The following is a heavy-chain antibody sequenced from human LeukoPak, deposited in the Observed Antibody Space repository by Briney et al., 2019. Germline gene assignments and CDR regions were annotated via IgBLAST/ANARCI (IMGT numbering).Heavy chain of an antibody. D-gene: IGHD4-17*01. V-gene: IGHV1-2*02. J-gene: IGHJ4*02. CDR3: RTDRYGDYGDYIDY. Sequence: ASVKASCKASGYTFTGYYTHWVRQAPGQGLEWMGWINPNSGGTNYAQKFQGRVTMTRDTSISTAYMELSRLRSDDTAVYYCRTDRYGDYGDYIDYWGQGTLVTVSS. CDR2: INPNSGGT. CDR1: GYTFTGYY.